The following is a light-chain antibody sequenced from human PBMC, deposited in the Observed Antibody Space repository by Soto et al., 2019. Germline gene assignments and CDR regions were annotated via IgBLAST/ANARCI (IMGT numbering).Light chain of an antibody. CDR2: GVT. CDR3: SSYRSSSTDV. CDR1: SSDVGSYKY. Sequence: QSALTQPASVSGSPGQSITISCTGTSSDVGSYKYVSWHQQHPGQAPKLLIYGVTNRASGVPDRFSASKSGNTASLTISGLQAGDEADYYCSSYRSSSTDVFGTGTKLTVL. V-gene: IGLV2-14*01. J-gene: IGLJ1*01.